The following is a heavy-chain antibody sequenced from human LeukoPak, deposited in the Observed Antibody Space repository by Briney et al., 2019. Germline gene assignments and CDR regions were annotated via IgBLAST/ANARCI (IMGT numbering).Heavy chain of an antibody. CDR2: ISSSSSYT. Sequence: PGGSLRLSCAASGFTFSDYYMSWIRQAPGKGLEWVSYISSSSSYTNYADSVKGRFTISRDNAKNSLYPQMNSLRAEDTAVYYCARENSGGNSGWWYFDLWGRGTLVTVSS. V-gene: IGHV3-11*05. D-gene: IGHD4-23*01. CDR1: GFTFSDYY. J-gene: IGHJ2*01. CDR3: ARENSGGNSGWWYFDL.